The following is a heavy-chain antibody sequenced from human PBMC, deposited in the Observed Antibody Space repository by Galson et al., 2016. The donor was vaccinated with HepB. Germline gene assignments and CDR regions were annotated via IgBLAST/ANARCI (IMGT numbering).Heavy chain of an antibody. J-gene: IGHJ6*02. D-gene: IGHD6-19*01. Sequence: SLRLSCAAAGFTFSSYAMTWVRQAPGKGLEWVSCIRGSRDSAISADHARGRFTISRDNSKNTLYLPLNSLRGEDKAVYYCARGKGVRSGQWLALPPNYYYNGMDVWGQATTVTVTS. CDR1: GFTFSSYA. CDR2: IRGSRDSA. V-gene: IGHV3-23*01. CDR3: ARGKGVRSGQWLALPPNYYYNGMDV.